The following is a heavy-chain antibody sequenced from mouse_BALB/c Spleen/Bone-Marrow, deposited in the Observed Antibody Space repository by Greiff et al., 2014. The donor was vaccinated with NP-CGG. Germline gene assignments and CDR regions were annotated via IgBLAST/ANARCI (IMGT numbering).Heavy chain of an antibody. CDR2: INPNIGGT. J-gene: IGHJ2*01. V-gene: IGHV1-18*01. Sequence: VHVKQSGPELVKPGTSVKLSCKTSGYTFTEYTIHWVKQSHGKSLEWIVGINPNIGGTTYNQKFKDRATLTLDKSSSTAYMEVRSLTSEDSAVFYCVRSTYFDYWSQGTTLTVSS. D-gene: IGHD5-1*01. CDR1: GYTFTEYT. CDR3: VRSTYFDY.